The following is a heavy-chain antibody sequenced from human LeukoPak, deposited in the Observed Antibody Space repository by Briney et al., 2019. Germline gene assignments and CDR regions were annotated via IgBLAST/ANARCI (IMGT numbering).Heavy chain of an antibody. D-gene: IGHD3-22*01. CDR1: GYTFTGYY. CDR3: ARDKEILIYFDSSGYYFDY. CDR2: INPNSGGT. V-gene: IGHV1-2*02. Sequence: ASVKVSCTASGYTFTGYYMHWVRQAPGQGLEWMGWINPNSGGTNYAQKFQGRVTMTRDTSISTAYMELSRLRSDDTAVYYCARDKEILIYFDSSGYYFDYWGQGTLVTVSS. J-gene: IGHJ4*02.